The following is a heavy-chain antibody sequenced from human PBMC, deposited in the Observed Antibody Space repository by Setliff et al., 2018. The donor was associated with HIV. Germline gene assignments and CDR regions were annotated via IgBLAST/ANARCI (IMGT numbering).Heavy chain of an antibody. CDR1: GGSISRYH. Sequence: SETLSLTCTVSGGSISRYHWTWIRQPAGKGLEWIGRIYSSGSTNYHPSLKSRVSMSVDTAKNQFSLKVNSVTAADTAVYYCAGSSGYCSTVFYWGQGTRGNGSS. CDR2: IYSSGST. CDR3: AGSSGYCSTVFY. V-gene: IGHV4-4*07. J-gene: IGHJ4*02. D-gene: IGHD2-21*01.